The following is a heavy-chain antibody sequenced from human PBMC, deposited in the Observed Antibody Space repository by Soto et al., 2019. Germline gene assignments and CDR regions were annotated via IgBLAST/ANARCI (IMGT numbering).Heavy chain of an antibody. CDR2: IIPIFGTA. D-gene: IGHD6-13*01. V-gene: IGHV1-69*12. Sequence: QVQLVQSGAEVKKPGSSVKVSCKASGGTFSSYAISWVRQAPGQGLEWMGGIIPIFGTANYAQKFQGRVTSTAGESTSTAYMELSSLRSEDTAVYYCARDGVSVEVRSSWYNWFDAWGQGTLVTVSS. CDR1: GGTFSSYA. CDR3: ARDGVSVEVRSSWYNWFDA. J-gene: IGHJ5*02.